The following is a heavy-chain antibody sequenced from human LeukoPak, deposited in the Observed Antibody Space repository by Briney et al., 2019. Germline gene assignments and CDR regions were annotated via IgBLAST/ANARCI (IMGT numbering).Heavy chain of an antibody. J-gene: IGHJ4*02. CDR3: AREWESNRYCSGGSCYSEF. CDR1: GFTFSSYW. CDR2: IKQDGSEK. Sequence: GGSLRLSCAASGFTFSSYWMSWVRQAPGKGLEWVANIKQDGSEKYYVDSVKGRFTISRDNAKNSLYLQMNSLRAEDTAVYYCAREWESNRYCSGGSCYSEFWGQGTLVTVSS. V-gene: IGHV3-7*01. D-gene: IGHD2-15*01.